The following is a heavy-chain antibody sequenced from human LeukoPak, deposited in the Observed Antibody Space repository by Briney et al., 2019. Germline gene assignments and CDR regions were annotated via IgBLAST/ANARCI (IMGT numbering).Heavy chain of an antibody. CDR3: ARAPTRDLWYYSGMDV. Sequence: PGGSLRLSCAASGFTFSSYEMNWVRQAPGKGLEWVSYISSSGSTIYYADSVKGRFTISRDNAKNSLYLQMNSLRAEDTAVYYCARAPTRDLWYYSGMDVWGQGTTATVSS. CDR1: GFTFSSYE. CDR2: ISSSGSTI. V-gene: IGHV3-48*03. D-gene: IGHD2/OR15-2a*01. J-gene: IGHJ6*02.